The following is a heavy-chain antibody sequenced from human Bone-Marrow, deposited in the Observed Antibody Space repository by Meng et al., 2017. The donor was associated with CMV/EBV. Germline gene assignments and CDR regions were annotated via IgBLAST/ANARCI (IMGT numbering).Heavy chain of an antibody. CDR3: ARDLFRGSWYY. Sequence: SEPLSLTCTVSGGSISSSSYYWGWIRQPPGKGLEWIGSIYYSGSTYYNPSLKSRVTISVDTSKNQFSLKLSSVTAADTAVYFCARDLFRGSWYYWGQGTLVTVSS. CDR1: GGSISSSSYY. CDR2: IYYSGST. J-gene: IGHJ4*02. V-gene: IGHV4-39*07. D-gene: IGHD6-13*01.